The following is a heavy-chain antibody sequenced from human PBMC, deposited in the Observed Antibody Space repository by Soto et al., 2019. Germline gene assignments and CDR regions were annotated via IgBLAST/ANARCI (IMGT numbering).Heavy chain of an antibody. Sequence: GGSLRLSCAASGFTFSSYGMHWVRQAPGKGLEWVSVIWYDGSNKYYADSVKGRFTISRDNSKNTLYLQMNSLRAEDTAVYYCAREKDDTNLDYYYMDVWGKGTTVTVSS. D-gene: IGHD3-9*01. J-gene: IGHJ6*03. CDR2: IWYDGSNK. CDR3: AREKDDTNLDYYYMDV. CDR1: GFTFSSYG. V-gene: IGHV3-33*01.